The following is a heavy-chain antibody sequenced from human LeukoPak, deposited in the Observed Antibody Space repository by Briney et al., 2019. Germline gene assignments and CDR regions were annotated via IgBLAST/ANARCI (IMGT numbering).Heavy chain of an antibody. Sequence: SVTLSLTSAVSGDSFSSHYWTWIRQSPGKGLEWIGYISYIGSTNYNPSLKSRVTISIDTSKNQFSLKLRSVTAADTAVYYCARDLVTVTKGFDIWGQGTMVSVSS. CDR1: GDSFSSHY. D-gene: IGHD4-17*01. V-gene: IGHV4-59*11. J-gene: IGHJ3*02. CDR3: ARDLVTVTKGFDI. CDR2: ISYIGST.